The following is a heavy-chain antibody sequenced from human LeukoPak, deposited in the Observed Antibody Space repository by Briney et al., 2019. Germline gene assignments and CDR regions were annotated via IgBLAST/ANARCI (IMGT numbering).Heavy chain of an antibody. V-gene: IGHV3-11*01. Sequence: PGGSLRLSCAASGFTFSDYYMSWIRQAPGKGLEWVSYISSSGSTIYYADSVKGRFTISRDNSKNTLYLQMNSLRAEDTAVYYCAKVNLVVAGGPDWFDPWGQGTLVTVSS. J-gene: IGHJ5*02. CDR3: AKVNLVVAGGPDWFDP. CDR2: ISSSGSTI. CDR1: GFTFSDYY. D-gene: IGHD6-19*01.